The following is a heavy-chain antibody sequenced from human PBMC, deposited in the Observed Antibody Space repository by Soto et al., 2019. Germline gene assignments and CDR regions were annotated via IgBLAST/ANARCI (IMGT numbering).Heavy chain of an antibody. CDR1: GGSISSGGYY. Sequence: QVQLQESGPGLVKPSQTLSLTYTVSGGSISSGGYYWSWIRQHPGKGLEWFEYIFYSGSTYYNPSLKSRVTISVDTSKNQFSLKLSSVTAADTAVYYCARSPEATVTAFDYWGQGTLVTVSS. J-gene: IGHJ4*02. D-gene: IGHD4-17*01. CDR2: IFYSGST. CDR3: ARSPEATVTAFDY. V-gene: IGHV4-31*03.